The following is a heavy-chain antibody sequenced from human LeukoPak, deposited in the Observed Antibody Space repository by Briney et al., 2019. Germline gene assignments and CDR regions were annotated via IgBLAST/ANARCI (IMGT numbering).Heavy chain of an antibody. V-gene: IGHV3-30-3*01. CDR1: GFTFSSYA. Sequence: GGSLRLSCAASGFTFSSYAMHWVRQAPGKGLEWVAVISYDGSNKYYADSVKGRFTISRDNSKNTLYLQMNSLRAEDTAVYYCASSEWELLYFYWGQGTPVTVSS. D-gene: IGHD1-26*01. CDR3: ASSEWELLYFY. CDR2: ISYDGSNK. J-gene: IGHJ4*02.